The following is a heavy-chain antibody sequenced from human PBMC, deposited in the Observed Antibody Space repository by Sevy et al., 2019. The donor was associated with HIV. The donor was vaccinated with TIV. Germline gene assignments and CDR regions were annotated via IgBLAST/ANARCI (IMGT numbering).Heavy chain of an antibody. V-gene: IGHV3-23*01. J-gene: IGHJ4*02. Sequence: GGSLRLSCAASGFTFSSYAMSWVRQAPGKGLEWVSAISGSGGGTYYADSVKGRFTISRDNSKNTLYLQMNSLRAEDTAVYYCAKAPKTGTTHFDYWGQRTLVTVSS. CDR3: AKAPKTGTTHFDY. D-gene: IGHD1-1*01. CDR2: ISGSGGGT. CDR1: GFTFSSYA.